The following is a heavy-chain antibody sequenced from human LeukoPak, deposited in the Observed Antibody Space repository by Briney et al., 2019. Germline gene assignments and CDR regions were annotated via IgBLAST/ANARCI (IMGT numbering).Heavy chain of an antibody. D-gene: IGHD4-17*01. V-gene: IGHV3-20*04. CDR1: GFTFDSYG. CDR2: INWNGDDT. J-gene: IGHJ4*02. Sequence: GGSLRLSCAASGFTFDSYGRSWVRQAPGKGLEWVSGINWNGDDTTYADSVKGRFTISRDNAKNSLYLQMNSLRAEDMALYYCAKSTVTTGGFDYWGQGTLVTVSS. CDR3: AKSTVTTGGFDY.